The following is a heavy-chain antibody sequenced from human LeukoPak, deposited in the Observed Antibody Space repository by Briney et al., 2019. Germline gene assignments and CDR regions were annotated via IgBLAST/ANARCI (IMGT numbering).Heavy chain of an antibody. CDR3: AKGPHASTWNNWFDP. CDR1: GFTFSNYN. J-gene: IGHJ5*02. Sequence: PGGSLRLSCAASGFTFSNYNMNWVRQAPGKGLEWLSGVSGSGGSTFCADSVKGRFTISRDNSQNTLYLQLNSLRADDTVIYYCAKGPHASTWNNWFDPWGQGTLVTVPS. V-gene: IGHV3-23*01. D-gene: IGHD6-13*01. CDR2: VSGSGGST.